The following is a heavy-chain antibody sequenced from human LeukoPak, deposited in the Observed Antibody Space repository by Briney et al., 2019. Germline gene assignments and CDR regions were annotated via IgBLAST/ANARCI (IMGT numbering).Heavy chain of an antibody. J-gene: IGHJ4*02. CDR3: ARISTYCSGGSCYDPVDY. CDR2: INHSGST. D-gene: IGHD2-15*01. Sequence: SETLSLTCAVYGGSFSGYYWSWIRQPPGKGLEWIGEINHSGSTNYNPSLKSRVTISVDTSKNQFSLKLSSVTAADTAVYYCARISTYCSGGSCYDPVDYWGQGTLVTVSS. V-gene: IGHV4-34*01. CDR1: GGSFSGYY.